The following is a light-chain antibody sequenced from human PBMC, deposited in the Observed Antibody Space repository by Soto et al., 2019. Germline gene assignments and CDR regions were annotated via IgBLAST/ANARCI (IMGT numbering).Light chain of an antibody. Sequence: QSALTQPASVSGSPGQSITISCTGTSSDVGSYNLVSWYQQHPGKAPKLMIYEGSKRPSGVSNRFSVSKSGNTASLTISGRQAEDEGDYYSCSDAGSSTSVEFGRGTKLTVL. CDR3: CSDAGSSTSVE. V-gene: IGLV2-23*01. J-gene: IGLJ2*01. CDR1: SSDVGSYNL. CDR2: EGS.